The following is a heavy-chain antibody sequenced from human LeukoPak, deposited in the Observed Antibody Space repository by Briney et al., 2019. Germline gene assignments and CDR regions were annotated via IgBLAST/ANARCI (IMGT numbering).Heavy chain of an antibody. J-gene: IGHJ4*02. CDR2: IKQDGSEK. Sequence: GGSLRLSCAASAFTFSSYWMTWVRQAPGKGLEWVANIKQDGSEKYYVDSVKGRFTISRDNAKKSLYLQMNSLRAEDTAVYYCASTSSSGWYLDYWGQGTLVTVSS. CDR1: AFTFSSYW. V-gene: IGHV3-7*01. D-gene: IGHD6-19*01. CDR3: ASTSSSGWYLDY.